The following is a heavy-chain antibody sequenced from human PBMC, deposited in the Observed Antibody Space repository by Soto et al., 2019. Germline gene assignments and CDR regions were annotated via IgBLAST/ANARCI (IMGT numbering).Heavy chain of an antibody. V-gene: IGHV1-8*01. CDR3: ARGVTAGVDY. CDR1: GYSFTSLD. J-gene: IGHJ4*02. D-gene: IGHD2-21*02. Sequence: QVQLVQSGAEVREPGASVKVSCKASGYSFTSLDINWVRQTTGQGLEWRGWMQPSSGRTGYAQKFQGRVTMTRDTSINTAYMELSSLTSGDTAFYYCARGVTAGVDYWGQGTLVTVSS. CDR2: MQPSSGRT.